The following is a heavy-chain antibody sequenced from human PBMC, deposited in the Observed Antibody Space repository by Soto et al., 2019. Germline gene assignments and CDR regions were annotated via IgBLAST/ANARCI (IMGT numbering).Heavy chain of an antibody. V-gene: IGHV3-30-3*01. Sequence: GGSLRLSCAASGFTFSSYAMHWVRQAPGKGLEWVAVISYDGSNKYYADSVKGRFTISRDNSKNTLYLQMNSLRAEDTAVYYCAGDQYPDGYGPYYYYYGMDVWGQGTTVTVAS. J-gene: IGHJ6*02. CDR3: AGDQYPDGYGPYYYYYGMDV. CDR1: GFTFSSYA. CDR2: ISYDGSNK. D-gene: IGHD5-18*01.